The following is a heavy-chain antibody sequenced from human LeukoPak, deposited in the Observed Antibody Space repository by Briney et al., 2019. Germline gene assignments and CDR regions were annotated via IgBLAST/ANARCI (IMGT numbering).Heavy chain of an antibody. D-gene: IGHD4-17*01. CDR1: GYTFTSYD. J-gene: IGHJ5*02. Sequence: GASVKVSCKASGYTFTSYDINWVRQATGQGLEWMGWMNPNSGNTGYAQKFQGRVTMTRNTSISTAYMELSSLRSEDTAVYYCAGDNDYGDYVTHWFDPWGQGTLVTVSS. V-gene: IGHV1-8*01. CDR2: MNPNSGNT. CDR3: AGDNDYGDYVTHWFDP.